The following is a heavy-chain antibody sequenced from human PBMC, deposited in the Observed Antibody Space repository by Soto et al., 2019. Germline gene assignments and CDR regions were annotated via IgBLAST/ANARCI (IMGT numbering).Heavy chain of an antibody. CDR1: NGSFSGYY. J-gene: IGHJ4*02. CDR3: AARAGELFGY. Sequence: SETLSLTCSFYNGSFSGYYLSLIRQPPGKGLECIGEINHSGSTNYNPSLKSRVTISVDTSKNQFSLKLSSVTAADTAVYYCAARAGELFGYWGQGTLVTVSS. V-gene: IGHV4-34*01. CDR2: INHSGST. D-gene: IGHD3-10*01.